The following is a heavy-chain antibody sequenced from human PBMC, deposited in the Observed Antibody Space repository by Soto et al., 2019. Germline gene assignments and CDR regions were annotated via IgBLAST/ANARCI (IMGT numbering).Heavy chain of an antibody. Sequence: SETLSLTCTVSGGSISSYYWSWIRQPPGKGLEWIGYIYYSGSTNYNPSLKSRVTVSVDTSKNQFSLKLSSVTAADTAVYYCAREGGYWSGGSCYTGYYFDYWGQGTLVNVSS. V-gene: IGHV4-59*01. D-gene: IGHD2-15*01. J-gene: IGHJ4*02. CDR3: AREGGYWSGGSCYTGYYFDY. CDR1: GGSISSYY. CDR2: IYYSGST.